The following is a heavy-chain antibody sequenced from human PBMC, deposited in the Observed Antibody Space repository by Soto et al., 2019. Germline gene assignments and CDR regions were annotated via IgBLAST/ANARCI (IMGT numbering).Heavy chain of an antibody. D-gene: IGHD1-26*01. J-gene: IGHJ4*02. CDR3: VQGASTAHQPLDS. CDR2: ISGDGNDK. Sequence: QVQLVESGGGVVQPGRSLRLSCAASGFIFRNFGMHWVRRAPGKGLEWVATISGDGNDKYYPDSMKGRFTISRDNFNNPLYLQLNSLRHEDTAVYHCVQGASTAHQPLDSWGQGVLVTVYS. CDR1: GFIFRNFG. V-gene: IGHV3-30*03.